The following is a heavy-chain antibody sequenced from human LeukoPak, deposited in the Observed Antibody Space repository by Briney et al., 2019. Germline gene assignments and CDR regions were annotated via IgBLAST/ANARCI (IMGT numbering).Heavy chain of an antibody. V-gene: IGHV4-59*01. J-gene: IGHJ4*02. CDR1: GCSISSYY. D-gene: IGHD3-22*01. CDR3: ATAVYYDSSGYYFFDY. Sequence: SETLSLTCTVSGCSISSYYWSWIRQPPGKGLEWIRYIYYSGSTNYNPSLKSRVTISVDTSKNQFSLKLSSVPAADTAVYYCATAVYYDSSGYYFFDYWGQGTLVTVSS. CDR2: IYYSGST.